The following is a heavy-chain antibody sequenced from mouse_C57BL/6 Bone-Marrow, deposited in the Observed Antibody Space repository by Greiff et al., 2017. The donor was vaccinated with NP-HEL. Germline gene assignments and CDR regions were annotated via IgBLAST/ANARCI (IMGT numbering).Heavy chain of an antibody. CDR2: INYDGSST. D-gene: IGHD1-1*01. J-gene: IGHJ2*01. V-gene: IGHV5-16*01. CDR1: GFTFSDYY. CDR3: ARRGGSSLYYFDY. Sequence: EVKLVESEGGLVQPGSSMKLSCTASGFTFSDYYMAWVRQVPEKGLEWVANINYDGSSTYYLDSLTSRFIISRDNAKNILYLQMSSLKSEDTATYYCARRGGSSLYYFDYWGQGTTLTVSS.